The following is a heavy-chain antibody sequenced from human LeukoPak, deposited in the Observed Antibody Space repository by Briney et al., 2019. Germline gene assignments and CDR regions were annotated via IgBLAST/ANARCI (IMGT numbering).Heavy chain of an antibody. J-gene: IGHJ5*02. Sequence: ASVKVSCKPSGYNFTPYDITWVRQAPGPGLEWMGWISTYNDYTNYAQKLQGRVTMTTDPPTNTAYIELRNLRSDDTAVYFCARRGSGIHMTKKYTWFDPWGQGTLVTVSS. D-gene: IGHD2-21*01. CDR2: ISTYNDYT. CDR1: GYNFTPYD. CDR3: ARRGSGIHMTKKYTWFDP. V-gene: IGHV1-18*01.